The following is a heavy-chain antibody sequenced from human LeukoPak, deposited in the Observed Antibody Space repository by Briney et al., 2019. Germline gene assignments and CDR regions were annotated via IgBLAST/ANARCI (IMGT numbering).Heavy chain of an antibody. D-gene: IGHD3-22*01. CDR1: GGSISSSSYY. V-gene: IGHV4-39*07. CDR3: ARAFQFDYDSSSYYFDY. Sequence: SETLSLTCTVSGGSISSSSYYWGWIRQSPGKGLEWIGTIYYSGSTYYNPSLKSRVTISVDTSKNQFSLNLSSVTAADTAVYYCARAFQFDYDSSSYYFDYWGQGTLVTVSS. J-gene: IGHJ4*02. CDR2: IYYSGST.